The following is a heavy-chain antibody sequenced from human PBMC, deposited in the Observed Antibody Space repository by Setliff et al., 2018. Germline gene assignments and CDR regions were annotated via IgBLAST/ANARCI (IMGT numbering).Heavy chain of an antibody. J-gene: IGHJ4*02. CDR1: GGSISTTYY. D-gene: IGHD6-19*01. Sequence: SETLSLPCAVSGGSISTTYYWGWIRQPPGKGLEWIGNIYYTGRTYYNPSLKSRVTTSVDTSKNQFSLKLSSVTAADTAVYYCARGRAGHSGHWGQGTLVTVSS. CDR2: IYYTGRT. V-gene: IGHV4-39*07. CDR3: ARGRAGHSGH.